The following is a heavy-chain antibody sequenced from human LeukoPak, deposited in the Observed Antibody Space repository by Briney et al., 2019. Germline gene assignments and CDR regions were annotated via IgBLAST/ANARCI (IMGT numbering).Heavy chain of an antibody. D-gene: IGHD3-3*01. CDR3: ARGGKTIRFLAVHYMDV. CDR1: GGSLSGYY. Sequence: SETLSLTCAVSGGSLSGYYWSWIRQPPGKGLEWIGYIYYSGSTNYNPSLKSRVTISVDTSKNQFSLQLNSVTPEDTAVYYCARGGKTIRFLAVHYMDVWGKGTTVIVS. J-gene: IGHJ6*03. CDR2: IYYSGST. V-gene: IGHV4-59*12.